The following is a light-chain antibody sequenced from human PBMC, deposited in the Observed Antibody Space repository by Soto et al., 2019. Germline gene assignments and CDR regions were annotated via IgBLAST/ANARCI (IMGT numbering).Light chain of an antibody. V-gene: IGKV1-33*01. CDR1: HDIGTY. Sequence: DVQMTQSPSSLSASVGDRVTITCQASHDIGTYLNWYQHKPGKAPKLLIFDTSHLATGVPARFSGGGSDTYFTFTITNLQPEDFAVYYCQQYGRSPFTFGPGTKVDIK. CDR3: QQYGRSPFT. J-gene: IGKJ3*01. CDR2: DTS.